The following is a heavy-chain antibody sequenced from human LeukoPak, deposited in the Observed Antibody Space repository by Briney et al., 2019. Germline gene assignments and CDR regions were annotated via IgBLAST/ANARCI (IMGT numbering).Heavy chain of an antibody. CDR3: ARRMSVDPDSYYYYGMDV. J-gene: IGHJ6*02. CDR1: GGSISSSSYY. Sequence: SETLSLTCTVSGGSISSSSYYWGWIRQPPGKGLEWIGSIYYSGSTYYNPSLKSRVTISVDTSKNQFSLKLSSVTAADTAVYYCARRMSVDPDSYYYYGMDVWGQGTTVTVSS. CDR2: IYYSGST. D-gene: IGHD1-14*01. V-gene: IGHV4-39*01.